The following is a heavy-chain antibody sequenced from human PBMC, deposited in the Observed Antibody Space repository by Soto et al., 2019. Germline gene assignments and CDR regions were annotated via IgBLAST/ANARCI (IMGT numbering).Heavy chain of an antibody. CDR1: GYTFTSYA. V-gene: IGHV1-3*01. CDR3: ARDYEAVVPD. J-gene: IGHJ4*02. CDR2: INAGNGNT. D-gene: IGHD2-15*01. Sequence: QVQLVQSGAEVKKPGASVKVSCKASGYTFTSYAMHWVRQAPGQRLEWMGWINAGNGNTKYSQKFQGRVTITRDTSASTAYREMSSLRSEDAAVYYCARDYEAVVPDWGQGTLVTVSS.